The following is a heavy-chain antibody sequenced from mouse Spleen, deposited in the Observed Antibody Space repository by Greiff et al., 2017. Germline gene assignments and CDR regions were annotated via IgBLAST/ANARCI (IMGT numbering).Heavy chain of an antibody. V-gene: IGHV1-39*01. CDR2: INPNYGTT. D-gene: IGHD2-1*01. CDR3: ARTAYYGNYGGAMDY. J-gene: IGHJ4*01. Sequence: VQLKQSGPELVKPGASVKISCKASGYSFTDYNMNWVKQSNGKSLEWIGVINPNYGTTSYNQKFKGKATLTVDQSSSTAYMQLNSLTSEDSAVYYCARTAYYGNYGGAMDYWGQGTSVTVSS. CDR1: GYSFTDYN.